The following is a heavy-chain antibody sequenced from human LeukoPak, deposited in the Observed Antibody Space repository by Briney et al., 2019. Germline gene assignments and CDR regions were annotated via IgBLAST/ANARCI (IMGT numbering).Heavy chain of an antibody. CDR2: ISGSGGST. CDR1: GFTFSSYA. J-gene: IGHJ4*02. Sequence: HPGGSLRLSCAASGFTFSSYAMSWVRQAPGKGLEWVSAISGSGGSTYYADSVKGRFTISRDNSKNTLYLQMNSLRAEDAAVYYCVKSMLWFRELLPLDYWGQRTLVTVSS. CDR3: VKSMLWFRELLPLDY. V-gene: IGHV3-23*01. D-gene: IGHD3-10*01.